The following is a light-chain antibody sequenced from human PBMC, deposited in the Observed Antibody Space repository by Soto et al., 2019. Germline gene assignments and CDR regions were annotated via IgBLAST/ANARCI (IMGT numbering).Light chain of an antibody. V-gene: IGKV3-20*01. CDR1: QSISSNY. J-gene: IGKJ1*01. CDR3: QQYVTSPRT. Sequence: EMVLTQSPGTLSLSPGERATHSCRASQSISSNYLAWYQQKPGQAPRLLIYLASSRATGIPDRFSGSGSGTDFTLTISRLEPEDFAVYYCQQYVTSPRTFGQGTKVEI. CDR2: LAS.